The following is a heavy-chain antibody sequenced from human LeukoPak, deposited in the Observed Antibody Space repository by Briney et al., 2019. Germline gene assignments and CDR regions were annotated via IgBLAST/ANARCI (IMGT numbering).Heavy chain of an antibody. CDR2: TNPSTGGT. D-gene: IGHD2-2*01. J-gene: IGHJ4*02. CDR1: GYTFTGSY. V-gene: IGHV1-2*02. CDR3: ARGGAFCSITTCHEFDH. Sequence: ASVKVSCKTSGYTFTGSYLHWVRQVPGQGLEWMGWTNPSTGGTKSAQQFESRVTMTRDTSNTTGYLELRSLRLDDTATYYCARGGAFCSITTCHEFDHWEQGNLGIGSS.